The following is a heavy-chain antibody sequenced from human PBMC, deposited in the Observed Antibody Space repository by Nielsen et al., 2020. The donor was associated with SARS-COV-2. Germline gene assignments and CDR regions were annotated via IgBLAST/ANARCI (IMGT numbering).Heavy chain of an antibody. CDR3: ARQQQLVRLRGYYFDY. V-gene: IGHV4-39*01. CDR1: GRSLSGYY. Sequence: SQTLSLTCAAYGRSLSGYYWSWIRQPPGKGLEWIGSIYYSGSTYYNPSLKSRVTISVDTSKNQFSLKLSSVTAADTAVYYCARQQQLVRLRGYYFDYWGQGTLVTVSS. D-gene: IGHD6-13*01. J-gene: IGHJ4*02. CDR2: IYYSGST.